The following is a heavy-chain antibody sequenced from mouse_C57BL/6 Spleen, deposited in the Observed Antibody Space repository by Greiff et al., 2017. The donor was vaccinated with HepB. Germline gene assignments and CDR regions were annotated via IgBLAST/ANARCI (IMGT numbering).Heavy chain of an antibody. Sequence: EVQLVESGPELVKPGASVKIPCKASGYTFTDYNMDWVKQSHGKSLEWIGDINPNNGGTIYNQKFKGKATLTVDKSSSTAYMELRSLTSEDTAVYYCARSWDYRDCYFDYWGQGTTLTVSS. D-gene: IGHD2-13*01. CDR1: GYTFTDYN. CDR3: ARSWDYRDCYFDY. J-gene: IGHJ2*01. CDR2: INPNNGGT. V-gene: IGHV1-18*01.